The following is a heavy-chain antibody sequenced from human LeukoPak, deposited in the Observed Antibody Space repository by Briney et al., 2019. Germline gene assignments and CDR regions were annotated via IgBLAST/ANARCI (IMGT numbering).Heavy chain of an antibody. D-gene: IGHD4-17*01. J-gene: IGHJ4*02. CDR2: ISYDGSNK. CDR1: GFTFSSYG. Sequence: PGGSLRLSCAASGFTFSSYGMHWVRQAPGKGLEWVAVISYDGSNKYYADSVKGRFTIPRDNSKNTLYLQMNSLRAEDTAVYYCAKDQGVSLRGATVTIWSPYFDYWGQGTLVTVSS. V-gene: IGHV3-30*18. CDR3: AKDQGVSLRGATVTIWSPYFDY.